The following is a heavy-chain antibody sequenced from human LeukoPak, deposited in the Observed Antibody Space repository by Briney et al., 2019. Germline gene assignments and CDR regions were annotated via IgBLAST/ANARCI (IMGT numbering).Heavy chain of an antibody. CDR2: IYYSGST. Sequence: PSETLSLACTVSGGSISSGDYYWSWIRQPPGKGLEWIGYIYYSGSTYYNPSLKSRVTISVDTSKNQFSLKLSSVTAADTAVYYCARDTGYCSSTSCNESWFDPWGQGTLVTVSS. CDR3: ARDTGYCSSTSCNESWFDP. J-gene: IGHJ5*02. CDR1: GGSISSGDYY. V-gene: IGHV4-30-4*01. D-gene: IGHD2-2*01.